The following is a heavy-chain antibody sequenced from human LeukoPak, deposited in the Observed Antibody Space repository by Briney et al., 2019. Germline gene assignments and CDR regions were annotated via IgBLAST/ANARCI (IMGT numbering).Heavy chain of an antibody. CDR2: IYYSGST. CDR3: ARGNFDY. V-gene: IGHV4-38-2*02. Sequence: SETLSLTCTVSGYSINSGYYWGWIRQPPGKGLEWIGSIYYSGSTYYNPSLKSRVTISVDTSKNQFSLKLSSVTAADTAVYYCARGNFDYWGQGTLVTVSS. CDR1: GYSINSGYY. J-gene: IGHJ4*02.